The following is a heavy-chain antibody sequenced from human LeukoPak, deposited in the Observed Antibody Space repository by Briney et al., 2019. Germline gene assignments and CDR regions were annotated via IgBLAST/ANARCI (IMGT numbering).Heavy chain of an antibody. CDR1: GYTLTELS. D-gene: IGHD3-3*01. CDR2: FDPEDGET. J-gene: IGHJ5*02. CDR3: ATFPFRVAPGWFDP. Sequence: GSVKVSCKVSGYTLTELSMHWVRQAPGKGLEWMGGFDPEDGETIYAQKFQGRVTMTEDTSTDTAYMELSSLRSEDTAVYYCATFPFRVAPGWFDPWGQGTLVTVSS. V-gene: IGHV1-24*01.